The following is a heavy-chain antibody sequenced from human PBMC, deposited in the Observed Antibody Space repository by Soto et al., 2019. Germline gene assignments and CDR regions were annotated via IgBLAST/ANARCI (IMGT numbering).Heavy chain of an antibody. Sequence: GESLKISCKGSGYSFAGYWITWVRQKPGKGLEWMGRIDPSDSQTYYSPSFRGHVTISATKSITTVFLQWSSLRASDTAMYYCVRQIYDSDTGPNFQYYFDSWGQGTPVIVSS. D-gene: IGHD3-22*01. CDR2: IDPSDSQT. CDR3: VRQIYDSDTGPNFQYYFDS. CDR1: GYSFAGYW. V-gene: IGHV5-10-1*01. J-gene: IGHJ4*02.